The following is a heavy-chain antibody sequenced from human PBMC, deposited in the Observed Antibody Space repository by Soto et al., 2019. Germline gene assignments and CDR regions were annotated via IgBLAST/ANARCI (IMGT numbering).Heavy chain of an antibody. CDR1: GGSISSYY. D-gene: IGHD3-9*01. CDR2: IYYSGST. Sequence: SETLSLTCTVSGGSISSYYWRWIRQPPGKGLEWIGYIYYSGSTNYNPSLKSRVTISVDTSKNQFSLKLSSVTAADTAVYYCARSPPYLRYFDWLSLWGQGTLVTVSS. V-gene: IGHV4-59*01. J-gene: IGHJ4*02. CDR3: ARSPPYLRYFDWLSL.